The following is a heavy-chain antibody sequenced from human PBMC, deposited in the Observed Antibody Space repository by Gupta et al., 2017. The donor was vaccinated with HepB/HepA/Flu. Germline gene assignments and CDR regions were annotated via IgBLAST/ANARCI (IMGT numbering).Heavy chain of an antibody. CDR1: GFTFNNYP. V-gene: IGHV3-30-3*01. CDR2: ISSDANNR. Sequence: QVHLVESGGGLAQPGNSLRLPCAASGFTFNNYPLHWVRQAPGKGLEWVALISSDANNRYYADSVKGRFTISRDNSNNTLHLQMNSLTIEDTAVYYCARNDSPSAFDFWGHGTSVTVSS. D-gene: IGHD2-2*01. J-gene: IGHJ3*01. CDR3: ARNDSPSAFDF.